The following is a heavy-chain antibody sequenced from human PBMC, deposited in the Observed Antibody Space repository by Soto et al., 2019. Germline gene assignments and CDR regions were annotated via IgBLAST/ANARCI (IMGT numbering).Heavy chain of an antibody. Sequence: SETLSLTCTVSGGSVSGYYWVWIRQPPGRGLEYIGHIYSSGSTNYNPSLKSRVTISVDTSKNQFSLKLSSVTAADTAVYYCARGSGWYYYWGQGTLVTVSS. J-gene: IGHJ4*02. CDR2: IYSSGST. CDR1: GGSVSGYY. CDR3: ARGSGWYYY. V-gene: IGHV4-4*08. D-gene: IGHD6-19*01.